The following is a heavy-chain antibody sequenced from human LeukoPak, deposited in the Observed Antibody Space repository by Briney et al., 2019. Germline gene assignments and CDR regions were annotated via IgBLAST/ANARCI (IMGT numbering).Heavy chain of an antibody. V-gene: IGHV3-21*04. CDR3: AKPRDIVVVVAATFDY. D-gene: IGHD2-15*01. Sequence: GGSLRLSCAASGFTFSSYSMNWVRQAPGKGLEWVSSISSSSSYTYYADSVKGRFTISRDNSKNTLYLQMNSLRAEDTAVYYCAKPRDIVVVVAATFDYWGRGTLVTVSS. CDR2: ISSSSSYT. J-gene: IGHJ4*02. CDR1: GFTFSSYS.